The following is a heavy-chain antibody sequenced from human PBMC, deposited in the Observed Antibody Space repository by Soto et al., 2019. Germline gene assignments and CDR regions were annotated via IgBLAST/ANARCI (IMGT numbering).Heavy chain of an antibody. CDR1: GFIFSTYV. V-gene: IGHV3-30*03. J-gene: IGHJ4*02. CDR2: ILYDGSKE. CDR3: ARDLADHDSILDY. D-gene: IGHD3-22*01. Sequence: PGGSLRLSCAGSGFIFSTYVMHWVRQAPGKGLEWVAVILYDGSKEFYADSVKGRFTISRDNAKNSLYLQMNSLRAEDTAVYFCARDLADHDSILDYWGQGALVTVSS.